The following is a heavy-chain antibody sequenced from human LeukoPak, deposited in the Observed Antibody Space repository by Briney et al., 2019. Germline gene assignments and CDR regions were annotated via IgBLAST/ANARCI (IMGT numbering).Heavy chain of an antibody. CDR3: ARVACSGGSCHLGYFDL. Sequence: GGSLRLSCAASGFIFSSYVMHWVRQAPGKGLEWVAVIWYDGSNKYYADSVKGRFTISRDNFKNTLYLQMNSLRAEDTAVYYCARVACSGGSCHLGYFDLWGRGTLVTVSS. V-gene: IGHV3-33*01. J-gene: IGHJ2*01. CDR1: GFIFSSYV. D-gene: IGHD2-15*01. CDR2: IWYDGSNK.